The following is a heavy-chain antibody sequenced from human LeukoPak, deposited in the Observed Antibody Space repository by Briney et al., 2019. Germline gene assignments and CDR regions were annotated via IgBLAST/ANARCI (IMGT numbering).Heavy chain of an antibody. D-gene: IGHD4-11*01. CDR1: GFGFSNYW. V-gene: IGHV3-7*01. Sequence: GGSLKLSCAASGFGFSNYWMSWVRQAPGKGLEWVANMNEDGSEKNYVDSVKGRFTISRDNAQDSLYLQMNSLRAEDTAVYYCARDRGYSNFDYWGQGTLLTVSS. CDR3: ARDRGYSNFDY. CDR2: MNEDGSEK. J-gene: IGHJ4*02.